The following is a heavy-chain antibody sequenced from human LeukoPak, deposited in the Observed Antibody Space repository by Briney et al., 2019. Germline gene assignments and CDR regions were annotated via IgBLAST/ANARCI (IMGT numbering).Heavy chain of an antibody. Sequence: GRSLTLSCAASGFTFSSYAMSWVRQAPGKVLECLLAISGSGGSTYYADAVKGRFTISRDNSKNTLYLQMNSLRAEDTAVYYCAKRATVTTATQAYWGQGTLVTVSS. CDR3: AKRATVTTATQAY. CDR2: ISGSGGST. D-gene: IGHD4-17*01. CDR1: GFTFSSYA. J-gene: IGHJ4*02. V-gene: IGHV3-23*01.